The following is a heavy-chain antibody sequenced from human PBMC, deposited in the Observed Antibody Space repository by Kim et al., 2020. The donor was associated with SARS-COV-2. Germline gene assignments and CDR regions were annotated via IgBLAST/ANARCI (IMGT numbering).Heavy chain of an antibody. Sequence: GGSLRLSCAASGFTFSSYGMHWVRQAPGKGLEWVAVISYDGSNKYYADSVKGRFTISRDNSKNTLYLQMNSLRAEDTAVYYCAKDPDSSGWYRSDYYYYG. D-gene: IGHD6-19*01. CDR3: AKDPDSSGWYRSDYYYYG. J-gene: IGHJ6*01. CDR2: ISYDGSNK. V-gene: IGHV3-30*18. CDR1: GFTFSSYG.